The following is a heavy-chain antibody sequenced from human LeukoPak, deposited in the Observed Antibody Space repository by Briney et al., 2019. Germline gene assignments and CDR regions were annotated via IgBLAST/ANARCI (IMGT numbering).Heavy chain of an antibody. D-gene: IGHD2-2*01. CDR3: ARDVEGPMFDY. J-gene: IGHJ4*02. Sequence: GGSLRLSCAASGFTFNNYAMSWVRQAPGKGLEWVSTISGNAANTHYADSVTGRFTIFRDNSKNIVRLQMNSLTVEDTAVYRCARDVEGPMFDYWGQGILVTVSS. V-gene: IGHV3-23*01. CDR1: GFTFNNYA. CDR2: ISGNAANT.